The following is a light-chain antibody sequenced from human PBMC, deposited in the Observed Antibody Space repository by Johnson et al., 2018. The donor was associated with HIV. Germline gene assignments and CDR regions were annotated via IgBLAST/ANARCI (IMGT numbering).Light chain of an antibody. CDR2: DNN. Sequence: QSVLTQPPSVSAAPGQKVTISCSGSSSNIGNNFVSWYRQLPGTAPKLLIYDNNKRPSGIPARFSGSKSGTSATLGITGLQTGDGADYYCGTWDSSLSAYVFGTGTKVTVL. V-gene: IGLV1-51*01. J-gene: IGLJ1*01. CDR3: GTWDSSLSAYV. CDR1: SSNIGNNF.